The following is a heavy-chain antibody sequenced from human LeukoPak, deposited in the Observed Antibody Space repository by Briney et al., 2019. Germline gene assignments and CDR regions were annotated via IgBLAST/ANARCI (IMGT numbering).Heavy chain of an antibody. J-gene: IGHJ4*02. D-gene: IGHD2-2*01. Sequence: SETLSLTCAVYGGSFSGYYWSSIRQPPGRGLEWIGEINHSGSTNYNPSLKSRVTISVDTSKNQFSLKLSSVTAADTALYYCAGRGSGDIVVVPAAMDPPPDYYFDYWGQGTLVTVSS. CDR3: AGRGSGDIVVVPAAMDPPPDYYFDY. V-gene: IGHV4-34*01. CDR2: INHSGST. CDR1: GGSFSGYY.